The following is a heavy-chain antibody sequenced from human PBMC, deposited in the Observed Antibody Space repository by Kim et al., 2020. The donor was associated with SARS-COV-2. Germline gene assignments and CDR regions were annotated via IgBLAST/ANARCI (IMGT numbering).Heavy chain of an antibody. J-gene: IGHJ6*02. CDR3: AKGTGLYYYYGMDV. V-gene: IGHV3-23*01. D-gene: IGHD1-1*01. Sequence: GGSLRLSCAASGFTFSSYAMSWVRQAPGKGLEWVSAISGSGGSTYYADSVKGRFTISRDNSKNTLYLQMNSLRAEDTAVYYCAKGTGLYYYYGMDVWGQGTTVTVSS. CDR1: GFTFSSYA. CDR2: ISGSGGST.